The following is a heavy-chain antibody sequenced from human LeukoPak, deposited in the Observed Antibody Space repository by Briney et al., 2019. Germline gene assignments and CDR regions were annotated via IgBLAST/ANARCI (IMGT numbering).Heavy chain of an antibody. CDR3: ARGPYDFWSGYYPPYYFDY. J-gene: IGHJ4*02. Sequence: ASVKVSCKASGGTFSSYAISWVRQAPGQGLEWMGGIIPIFGTANYAQKFQGRVTMTTDTSTSTAYMELRSLRSDDTAVYYCARGPYDFWSGYYPPYYFDYWGQGTLVTVSS. CDR1: GGTFSSYA. CDR2: IIPIFGTA. V-gene: IGHV1-69*05. D-gene: IGHD3-3*01.